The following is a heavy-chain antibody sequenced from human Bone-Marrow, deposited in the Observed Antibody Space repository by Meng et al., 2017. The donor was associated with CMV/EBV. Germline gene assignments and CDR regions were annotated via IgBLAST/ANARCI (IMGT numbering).Heavy chain of an antibody. CDR3: ARGDEENYYYYGMDV. J-gene: IGHJ6*02. CDR1: GFTFSSYE. CDR2: ISSSGSPI. V-gene: IGHV3-48*03. Sequence: GESLKISCAASGFTFSSYEMKWVRQAPGKGLEWVSYISSSGSPIYYADSVKGRFTISRDNSKNTLYLQMNSLRAEDTAVYYCARGDEENYYYYGMDVWGQGTTVTFSS.